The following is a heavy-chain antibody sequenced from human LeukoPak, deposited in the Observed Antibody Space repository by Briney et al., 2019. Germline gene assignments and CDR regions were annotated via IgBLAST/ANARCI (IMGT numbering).Heavy chain of an antibody. CDR3: ARGYSSSYRIDY. Sequence: SGGSLRLSCAASGFTFSTYWMNWYRQAPGKGLEWVGNINQDASEINYVDSVRGRFTISRDNAKNTLYLQMNSLSAEDTAVYYCARGYSSSYRIDYWGQGTLVTVSS. J-gene: IGHJ4*02. D-gene: IGHD6-6*01. CDR1: GFTFSTYW. CDR2: INQDASEI. V-gene: IGHV3-7*01.